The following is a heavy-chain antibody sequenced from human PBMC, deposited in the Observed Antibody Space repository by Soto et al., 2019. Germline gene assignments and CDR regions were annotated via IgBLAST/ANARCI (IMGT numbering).Heavy chain of an antibody. CDR1: KFTFSTYS. V-gene: IGHV3-48*02. Sequence: GGSLRLSCAASKFTFSTYSMDWVRQAPGKGLEWVSYISSSGSTIFYADSVKGRFTISRDNAKNSLYLQMNSLRDEDTAVYYCARDRENVYYYDTSQLDEWLDLWGQGTLVTVSS. CDR2: ISSSGSTI. D-gene: IGHD3-22*01. CDR3: ARDRENVYYYDTSQLDEWLDL. J-gene: IGHJ5*02.